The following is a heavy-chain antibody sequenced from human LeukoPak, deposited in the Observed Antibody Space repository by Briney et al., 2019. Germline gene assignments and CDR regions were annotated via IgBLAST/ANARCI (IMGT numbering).Heavy chain of an antibody. D-gene: IGHD6-6*01. Sequence: WASVKVSCKASGGTFSSYAISWVRQAPGQGLEWMRGIIPIFGTANYAQHFQGRVTITADDSTRPPSMELSSLRSQDTAVYYCARAYSSSSWDFLFAQFDYWGQGTLVTVSS. V-gene: IGHV1-69*01. CDR1: GGTFSSYA. CDR3: ARAYSSSSWDFLFAQFDY. J-gene: IGHJ4*02. CDR2: IIPIFGTA.